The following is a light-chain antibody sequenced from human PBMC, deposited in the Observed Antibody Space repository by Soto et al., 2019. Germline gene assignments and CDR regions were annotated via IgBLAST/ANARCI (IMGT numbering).Light chain of an antibody. CDR1: SSDIGDYKY. V-gene: IGLV2-14*01. Sequence: QSALTQPASVSGSPGQSITISCTGSSSDIGDYKYVSWYKQHPGKAPKLMIYDVSNRPSGVSNRFSASKSGNTASLTISGLQAEDEADYYCSSYTSTNFVIFGGGTKVTVL. J-gene: IGLJ2*01. CDR2: DVS. CDR3: SSYTSTNFVI.